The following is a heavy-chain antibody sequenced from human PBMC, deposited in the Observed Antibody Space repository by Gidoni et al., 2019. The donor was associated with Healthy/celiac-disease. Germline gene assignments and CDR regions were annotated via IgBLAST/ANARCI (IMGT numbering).Heavy chain of an antibody. Sequence: QVQLVQSGPEGKKPGASVKVSCKPSGYTFTGYYMHWVRQAPGQGLEWMGWINPNRGGTNYAQKFQGTVTMTRDTSISTAYMELSRLRSDDTAVYYCAREDSSVRHPYFDYWGQGTLVTVSS. CDR1: GYTFTGYY. CDR2: INPNRGGT. J-gene: IGHJ4*02. CDR3: AREDSSVRHPYFDY. D-gene: IGHD6-19*01. V-gene: IGHV1-2*02.